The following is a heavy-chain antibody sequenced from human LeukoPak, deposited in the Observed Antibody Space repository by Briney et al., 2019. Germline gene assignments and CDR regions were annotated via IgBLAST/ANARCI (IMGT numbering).Heavy chain of an antibody. J-gene: IGHJ4*02. CDR1: GGTFSSYA. CDR3: ARERGHTAMVHYFDY. CDR2: IIPIFGTA. Sequence: GASVTVSCKASGGTFSSYAISWVRQAPGQGLEWMGGIIPIFGTANYAQKFQGRVTITADESTSTAYMELSSLRSEDTAVYYCARERGHTAMVHYFDYWGQGTLVTVSS. V-gene: IGHV1-69*01. D-gene: IGHD5-18*01.